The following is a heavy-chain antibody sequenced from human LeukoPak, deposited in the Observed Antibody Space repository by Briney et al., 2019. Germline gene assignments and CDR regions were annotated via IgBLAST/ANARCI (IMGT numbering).Heavy chain of an antibody. Sequence: SETLSLTCTVSGDSISSSSYYWGWIRQPPGKGLEWIVSIYYSGSTYYNPSLKSRVTISVDTSKNQFSLKLSSVTAADTAVYYCARHIAHYDYVWGSYRPYYFDYWGQGTLVTVSS. CDR1: GDSISSSSYY. CDR3: ARHIAHYDYVWGSYRPYYFDY. V-gene: IGHV4-39*01. D-gene: IGHD3-16*02. CDR2: IYYSGST. J-gene: IGHJ4*02.